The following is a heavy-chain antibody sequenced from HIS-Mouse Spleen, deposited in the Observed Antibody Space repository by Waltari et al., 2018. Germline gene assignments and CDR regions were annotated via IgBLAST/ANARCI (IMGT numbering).Heavy chain of an antibody. CDR2: IYYSGST. CDR3: AREIPYSSSWYDGYFDL. J-gene: IGHJ2*01. CDR1: VGPISSSSYY. D-gene: IGHD6-13*01. Sequence: QLQLQEAGPGLVKPSVTMSLTCPVSVGPISSSSYYWGWIGQPPGKGLEWIGSIYYSGSTYYNPSLKSRVTISVDTSKNQFSLKLSSVTAADTAVYYCAREIPYSSSWYDGYFDLWGRGTLVTVSS. V-gene: IGHV4-39*07.